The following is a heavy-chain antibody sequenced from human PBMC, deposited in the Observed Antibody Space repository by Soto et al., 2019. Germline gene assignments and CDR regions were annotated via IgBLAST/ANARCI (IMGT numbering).Heavy chain of an antibody. Sequence: SETLSLTCTVSGGSINTFYWSWVRQPAGKGLEWIGRIFSSGSTSFNPSLESRVAMSVDTSKNHFSLNLSSVTAADMAVYYCAREGPYSAYNFAHGIQLWSFDCWGQGALVTVSS. D-gene: IGHD5-12*01. J-gene: IGHJ4*02. V-gene: IGHV4-4*07. CDR2: IFSSGST. CDR1: GGSINTFY. CDR3: AREGPYSAYNFAHGIQLWSFDC.